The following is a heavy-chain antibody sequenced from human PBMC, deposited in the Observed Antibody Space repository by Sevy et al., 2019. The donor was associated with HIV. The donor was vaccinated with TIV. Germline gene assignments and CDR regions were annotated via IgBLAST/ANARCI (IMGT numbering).Heavy chain of an antibody. D-gene: IGHD3-22*01. CDR3: ARVDANYDKGFDP. CDR1: GFTFRSYE. J-gene: IGHJ5*02. V-gene: IGHV3-48*03. CDR2: ISSSGSII. Sequence: GESLKISCEASGFTFRSYEMNWVRQAPGKGLEWVSYISSSGSIIYYADSVKGRFTISRDNAKNSLYMQMNSLRAEDTAVYYCARVDANYDKGFDPWGQGTLVTVSS.